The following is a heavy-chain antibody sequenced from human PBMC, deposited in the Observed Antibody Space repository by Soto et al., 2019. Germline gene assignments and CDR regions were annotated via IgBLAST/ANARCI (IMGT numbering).Heavy chain of an antibody. D-gene: IGHD3-3*01. CDR1: GYTFTSYY. Sequence: GASVKVSCKASGYTFTSYYMHWVRQAPGQGLEWMGIINPSGGSTSYAQKFQGRVTMTRDTSTSTVYMELSSLRSEDTAVYYCARDIHPDERFLEWSSVQGDPWGQGTLVTVSS. CDR3: ARDIHPDERFLEWSSVQGDP. V-gene: IGHV1-46*01. J-gene: IGHJ5*02. CDR2: INPSGGST.